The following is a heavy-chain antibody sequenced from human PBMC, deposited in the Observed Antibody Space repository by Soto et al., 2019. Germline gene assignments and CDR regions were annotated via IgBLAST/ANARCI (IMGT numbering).Heavy chain of an antibody. CDR1: GFIFSSYD. CDR2: LSASGVST. J-gene: IGHJ4*02. D-gene: IGHD3-9*01. V-gene: IGHV3-23*01. CDR3: AKEEAPYYDILTGYSNFDY. Sequence: GGSLRLSCVASGFIFSSYDMSWVRQAPGKGLEWVSALSASGVSTYYADSVKGRFTISRDNSKNTLYLQMNSLRAEDTAVYYCAKEEAPYYDILTGYSNFDYWGQGTLVTVSS.